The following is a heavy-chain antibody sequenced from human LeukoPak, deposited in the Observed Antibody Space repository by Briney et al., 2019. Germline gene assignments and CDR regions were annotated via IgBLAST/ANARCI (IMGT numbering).Heavy chain of an antibody. CDR1: GFTFSSYA. CDR3: AKRKYGDYLLDY. D-gene: IGHD4-17*01. V-gene: IGHV3-23*01. J-gene: IGHJ4*02. Sequence: GGFLRLSCAASGFTFSSYAINWVRQAPGKGLEWVSGISGSSESTYYADSVQGRFTISRDNSKNMLYLHMNSLRAEDTAVYYCAKRKYGDYLLDYWGQGTLVTVSS. CDR2: ISGSSEST.